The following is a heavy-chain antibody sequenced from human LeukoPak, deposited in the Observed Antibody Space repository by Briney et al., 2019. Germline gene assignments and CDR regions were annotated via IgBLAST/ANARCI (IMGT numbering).Heavy chain of an antibody. CDR3: ARAPAAWFGIQIRGAFDI. CDR1: GGSFSGYY. D-gene: IGHD3-10*01. V-gene: IGHV4-34*01. Sequence: SETLSLTCAVYGGSFSGYYWSWIRQPPGKGLEWIGEINHSGSTNYNPSLKSRVTISVDTSKNQFSLKLSSVTAADTAVYYCARAPAAWFGIQIRGAFDIWGQGTMVTVSS. CDR2: INHSGST. J-gene: IGHJ3*02.